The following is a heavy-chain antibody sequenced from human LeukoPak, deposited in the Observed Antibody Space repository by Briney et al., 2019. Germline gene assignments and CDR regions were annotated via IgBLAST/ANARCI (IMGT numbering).Heavy chain of an antibody. V-gene: IGHV3-74*01. Sequence: PGGSLRLSCAASGFTFSSYWMHWVRQAPGQGLVWVSRINSDGSSTSYADSVKGRFTISRDNAKNTLYLQMNSLRAEDTAVYYCAREYGGNPHKTFDYWGQGTLVTVSS. J-gene: IGHJ4*02. CDR3: AREYGGNPHKTFDY. CDR2: INSDGSST. CDR1: GFTFSSYW. D-gene: IGHD4/OR15-4a*01.